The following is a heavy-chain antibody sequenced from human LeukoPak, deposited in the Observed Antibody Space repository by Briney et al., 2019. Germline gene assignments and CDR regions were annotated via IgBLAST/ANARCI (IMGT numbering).Heavy chain of an antibody. CDR2: ISAYNGNT. CDR3: ARDRLDIVVVPAAPGDY. CDR1: GYTFTSYG. Sequence: ASVKVSCKASGYTFTSYGISWVRQAPGQGLEWMGWISAYNGNTNYAQKLQGRVTMTTDTSTSTAYMELRSLRSDDTAVYYCARDRLDIVVVPAAPGDYWGQGTLVAVSS. J-gene: IGHJ4*02. D-gene: IGHD2-2*03. V-gene: IGHV1-18*01.